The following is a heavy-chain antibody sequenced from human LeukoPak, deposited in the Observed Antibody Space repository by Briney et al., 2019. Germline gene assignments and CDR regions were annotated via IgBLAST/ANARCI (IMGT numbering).Heavy chain of an antibody. Sequence: SETLSLTCAVSGGSISSGGYSWSWIRQPPGKGLEWIGYIYHSGSTYYNPSLKSRVTISVDRFKNQFSLKLSSVTAADTAVYYCASVLMVYATFDYWGQGTLVTVSS. CDR2: IYHSGST. V-gene: IGHV4-30-2*01. CDR3: ASVLMVYATFDY. CDR1: GGSISSGGYS. D-gene: IGHD2-8*01. J-gene: IGHJ4*02.